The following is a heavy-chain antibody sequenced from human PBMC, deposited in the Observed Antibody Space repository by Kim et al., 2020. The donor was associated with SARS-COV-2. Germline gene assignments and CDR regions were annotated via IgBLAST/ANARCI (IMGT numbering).Heavy chain of an antibody. J-gene: IGHJ4*02. CDR3: ARASSYYVIDY. CDR1: GGSISSYY. CDR2: IFNSGRT. Sequence: SETLSLTCTVSGGSISSYYCSWVRQPPGKGLEWIGYIFNSGRTNYNPSLKSRVTISVDTSKNQFSLKLSSVTAADTAMYYCARASSYYVIDYWGQGTLVTVSS. V-gene: IGHV4-59*13. D-gene: IGHD1-26*01.